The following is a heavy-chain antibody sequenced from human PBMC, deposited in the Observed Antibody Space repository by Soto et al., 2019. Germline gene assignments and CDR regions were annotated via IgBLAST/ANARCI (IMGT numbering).Heavy chain of an antibody. CDR1: GYTFTSYA. V-gene: IGHV1-3*01. J-gene: IGHJ4*02. CDR3: ARHYNLNYGEFDY. D-gene: IGHD1-7*01. CDR2: INAGNGNT. Sequence: ASVKVSCKASGYTFTSYAMHWVRQAPGQRLEWMGWINAGNGNTKYSQKFQGRVTITRDTSASTAYMELSSLRSEDTAVYYCARHYNLNYGEFDYWCQGPLVTVSP.